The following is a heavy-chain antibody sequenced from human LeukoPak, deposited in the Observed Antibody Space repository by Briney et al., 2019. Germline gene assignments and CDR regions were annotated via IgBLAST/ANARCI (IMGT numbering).Heavy chain of an antibody. CDR3: AKDATGDYYDSSGITDY. J-gene: IGHJ4*02. D-gene: IGHD3-22*01. CDR1: GFTFDDYA. Sequence: PGESLRLSCAASGFTFDDYAMHWVRQAPGKGLEWVSGISWNSGSIGYADSVKGRFTISRDNAKNSLYLQMNSLRAEDTALYYCAKDATGDYYDSSGITDYWGQGTLVTVSS. CDR2: ISWNSGSI. V-gene: IGHV3-9*01.